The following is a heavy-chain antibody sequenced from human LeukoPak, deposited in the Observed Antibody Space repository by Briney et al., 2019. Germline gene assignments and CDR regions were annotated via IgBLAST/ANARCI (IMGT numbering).Heavy chain of an antibody. CDR2: ISWNSGTI. D-gene: IGHD3-10*02. Sequence: GRSLRLSCAASEFTFDDYAMHWVRQAPGKGLEWVSGISWNSGTIAYADSVKGRFTISRDNAKNSLYLQMNSLRAEDTAVYYCAELGITMIGGVWGKGTTVTISS. CDR3: AELGITMIGGV. CDR1: EFTFDDYA. J-gene: IGHJ6*04. V-gene: IGHV3-9*01.